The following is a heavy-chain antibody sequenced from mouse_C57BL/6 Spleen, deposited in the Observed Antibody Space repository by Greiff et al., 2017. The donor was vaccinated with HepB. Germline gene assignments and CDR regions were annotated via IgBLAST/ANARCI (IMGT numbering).Heavy chain of an antibody. Sequence: QVQLQQPGAGLVRPGTSVKLSCKASGYTFTSYWMHWVKQRPGQGLEWIGVIDPSDSYTNYNQKFKGKATLTVDTPTSTAYLQLSSLTSEDSAVDYCAGIHDWGQGTTLTVSS. CDR1: GYTFTSYW. J-gene: IGHJ2*01. V-gene: IGHV1-59*01. CDR3: AGIHD. CDR2: IDPSDSYT.